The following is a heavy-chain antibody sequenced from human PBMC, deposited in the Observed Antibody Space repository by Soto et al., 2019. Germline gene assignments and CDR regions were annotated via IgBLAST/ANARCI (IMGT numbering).Heavy chain of an antibody. CDR1: GGSISSSSYY. V-gene: IGHV4-39*01. J-gene: IGHJ5*02. Sequence: SETLSLTCTVSGGSISSSSYYWGWIRQPPGKGLEWIGSIYYSGSTYYNPSLKSRVTISVDTSKNQFSLKLSSVTAADTAVYYCAIQEAFSITGTNRFDPWGQGTLVT. CDR3: AIQEAFSITGTNRFDP. D-gene: IGHD1-7*01. CDR2: IYYSGST.